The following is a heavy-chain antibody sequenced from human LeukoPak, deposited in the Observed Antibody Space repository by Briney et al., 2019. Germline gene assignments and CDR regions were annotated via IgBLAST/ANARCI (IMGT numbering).Heavy chain of an antibody. D-gene: IGHD6-13*01. CDR3: AGTAAGGENYYYGMDV. V-gene: IGHV4-61*01. CDR1: GGSVSSGSYY. Sequence: MTSETLSLTCTVSGGSVSSGSYYWSWLRQPPGKGLEWIGNIYYSGSTNYNPSLKSRVTISVDTSKNQFSLKLSSVTAADTAVYYCAGTAAGGENYYYGMDVWGKGTTVTVSS. J-gene: IGHJ6*04. CDR2: IYYSGST.